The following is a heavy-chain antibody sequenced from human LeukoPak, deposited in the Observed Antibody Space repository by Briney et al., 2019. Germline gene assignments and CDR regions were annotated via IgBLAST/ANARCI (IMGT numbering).Heavy chain of an antibody. CDR2: IKEDGSEK. D-gene: IGHD1-26*01. J-gene: IGHJ4*02. Sequence: GGSLRLSCAASGFTFSTYAMSWVRQAPGKGLEWVANIKEDGSEKYYVDSVKGRFTISRDNAKNSLCLQMNSLRAEDTAIYYCVRSGGYWGQGTLVTVSS. CDR3: VRSGGY. V-gene: IGHV3-7*05. CDR1: GFTFSTYA.